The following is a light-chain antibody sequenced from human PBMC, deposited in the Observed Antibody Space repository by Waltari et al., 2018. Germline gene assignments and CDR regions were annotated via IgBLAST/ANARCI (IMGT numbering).Light chain of an antibody. J-gene: IGLJ3*02. CDR3: ASWDDSLNGHWV. Sequence: QSVLTQPPSTSGTPGQRVTISCSGSASNIGDNLVNWSQQLPAKAPKLLIYRTDLRPSGVPDRFSGSKFGTSASLAISGLQSEDEADYFCASWDDSLNGHWVFGGGTKVTVL. CDR2: RTD. CDR1: ASNIGDNL. V-gene: IGLV1-44*01.